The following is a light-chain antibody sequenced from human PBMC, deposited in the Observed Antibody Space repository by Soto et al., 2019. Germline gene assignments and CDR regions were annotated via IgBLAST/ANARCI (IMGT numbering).Light chain of an antibody. V-gene: IGKV4-1*01. J-gene: IGKJ5*01. Sequence: DIVMTQSPDSLAVSLGERATINCKSSQSVLYSSNNKNNLAWYQQKPGQPPKLLIYWASTRESGVPDRFSGSGSGTDFTLTISSLQAEDVAVYYCQQHYSTPITFGQGTRLEIK. CDR1: QSVLYSSNNKNN. CDR2: WAS. CDR3: QQHYSTPIT.